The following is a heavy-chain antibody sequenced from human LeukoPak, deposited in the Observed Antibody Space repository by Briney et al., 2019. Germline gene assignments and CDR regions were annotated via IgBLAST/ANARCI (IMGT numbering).Heavy chain of an antibody. CDR1: GGSISSYY. Sequence: SETLSLTCTVSGGSISSYYWSWIRQPPGKGLEWIGYIYTSGSTNYNPSLKSRVTISVDTSKNQFSLKLSSVTAADTAVYYCARHHVVTTSAGYYYYYMDVWGKGTTVTVSS. V-gene: IGHV4-4*09. D-gene: IGHD3-22*01. CDR2: IYTSGST. CDR3: ARHHVVTTSAGYYYYYMDV. J-gene: IGHJ6*03.